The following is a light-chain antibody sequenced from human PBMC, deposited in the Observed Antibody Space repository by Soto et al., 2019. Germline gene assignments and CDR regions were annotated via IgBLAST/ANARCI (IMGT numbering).Light chain of an antibody. CDR3: QTWGTGIEV. V-gene: IGLV4-69*01. Sequence: QLVLTQSPSASASLGASVKLTCTLSSGHSSYAIAWHQQQPEKGPRYLMKVKSDGSHNKGDGIPDRFSGSSSGAERYLTISSLQSEDEADYYCQTWGTGIEVFGTGTKLTVL. J-gene: IGLJ1*01. CDR2: VKSDGSH. CDR1: SGHSSYA.